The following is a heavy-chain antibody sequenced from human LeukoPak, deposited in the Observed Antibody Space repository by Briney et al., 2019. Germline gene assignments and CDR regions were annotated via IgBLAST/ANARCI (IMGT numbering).Heavy chain of an antibody. Sequence: PSETLSLTCTVSGGSISSYYWSWIRQPPGKGLEWIGYIYYSGSTNYNPSLTSRVTISVDTSKNQFSLKLSSVTAADAAVYYCARDNSSGWYGYWGQGTLVTVSS. J-gene: IGHJ4*02. CDR1: GGSISSYY. D-gene: IGHD6-19*01. CDR2: IYYSGST. V-gene: IGHV4-59*01. CDR3: ARDNSSGWYGY.